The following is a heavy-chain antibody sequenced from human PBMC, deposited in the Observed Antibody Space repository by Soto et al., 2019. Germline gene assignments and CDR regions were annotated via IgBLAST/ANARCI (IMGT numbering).Heavy chain of an antibody. CDR2: IYYRGST. Sequence: PSETLSLTCTVSGGSISSYDGSWIRQPPGKGLEWIEYIYYRGSTNYNPSLKSRVTISVDTSKNSLYLQMNSLRAEDTAVYFCERDTNYYGSGSGVGFWGPGTLVTVSS. J-gene: IGHJ4*02. CDR1: GGSISSYD. V-gene: IGHV4-59*12. D-gene: IGHD3-10*01. CDR3: ERDTNYYGSGSGVGF.